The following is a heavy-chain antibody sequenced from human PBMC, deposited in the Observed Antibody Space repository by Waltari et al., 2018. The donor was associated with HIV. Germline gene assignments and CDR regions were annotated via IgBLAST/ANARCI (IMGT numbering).Heavy chain of an antibody. D-gene: IGHD2-2*01. V-gene: IGHV1-2*02. J-gene: IGHJ6*02. Sequence: QVELVQSGAEVKKPGASVTVSCTASGYTFTDNYIHWVRQAPGHGLEWMGWINPKRGGTKHAQKFQGRVTMTRDTSMSTVYMEVSRLTSDDTAVYYCARGGASTTPRDYNYYGLDVWGQGTTVTVSS. CDR1: GYTFTDNY. CDR3: ARGGASTTPRDYNYYGLDV. CDR2: INPKRGGT.